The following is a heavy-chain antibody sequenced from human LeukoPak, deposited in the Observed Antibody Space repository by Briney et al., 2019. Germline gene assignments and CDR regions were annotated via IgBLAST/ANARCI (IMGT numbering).Heavy chain of an antibody. J-gene: IGHJ4*02. D-gene: IGHD5-12*01. CDR1: GFTFSSYG. CDR2: ISYDGSNK. CDR3: AATVAEITFDY. Sequence: GRSLRLSCAASGFTFSSYGMHWVRQAPGKGLEWVAAISYDGSNKYYADSVKGRFTISRDNSKNTLYLQMNSLRAEDTAVYYCAATVAEITFDYWGQGTLVTVSS. V-gene: IGHV3-30*03.